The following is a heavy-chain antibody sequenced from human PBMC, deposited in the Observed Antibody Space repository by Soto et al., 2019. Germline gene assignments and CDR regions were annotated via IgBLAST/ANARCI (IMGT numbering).Heavy chain of an antibody. J-gene: IGHJ5*01. CDR1: GGSITSYH. V-gene: IGHV4-4*07. D-gene: IGHD1-26*01. CDR3: ARDMHAGFIHYFVP. CDR2: TTFTRNT. Sequence: SETLSLTCIVSGGSITSYHWSWLRQIAQKELEWTSDTTFTRNTNSDPSFQSRVAMSIHTSKNQLSLKITSMTAADTAVYYCARDMHAGFIHYFVPWCQGTLVTVSS.